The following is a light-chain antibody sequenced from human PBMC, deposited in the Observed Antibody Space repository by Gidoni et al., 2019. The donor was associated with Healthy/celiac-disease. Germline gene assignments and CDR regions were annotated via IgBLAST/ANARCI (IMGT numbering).Light chain of an antibody. CDR3: QQSYSTPFWT. Sequence: DIQMTQSLSSLSASVGDRVTITCRASQSISIYLNWYQQKPGKAPRLLIYASSNLQSGVPSWFTGSGSGTDFTLTISSLQPEDYATYYCQQSYSTPFWTFGQGTKVEIK. CDR1: QSISIY. J-gene: IGKJ1*01. CDR2: ASS. V-gene: IGKV1-39*01.